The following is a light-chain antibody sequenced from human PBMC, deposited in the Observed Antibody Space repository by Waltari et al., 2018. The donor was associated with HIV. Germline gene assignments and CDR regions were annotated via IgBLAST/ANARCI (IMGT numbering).Light chain of an antibody. V-gene: IGKV1-5*03. CDR2: KAA. J-gene: IGKJ2*01. Sequence: DIQMTQSPSTLTASVGDRVTITCRASESISSWLAWYQQKPGKAPKRLIYKAASLESGVPSRFSGSASGTEFSLTISSLQPDDFATYYCQQYHTNPYTFGQGTKMEI. CDR1: ESISSW. CDR3: QQYHTNPYT.